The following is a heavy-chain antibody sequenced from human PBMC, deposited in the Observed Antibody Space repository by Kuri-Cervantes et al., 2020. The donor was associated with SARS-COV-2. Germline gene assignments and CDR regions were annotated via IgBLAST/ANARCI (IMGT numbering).Heavy chain of an antibody. CDR1: GFTFSSYS. V-gene: IGHV3-21*01. CDR2: ISSSSSYI. Sequence: GESLKISCAASGFTFSSYSMNWVRQAPGKGLEWVSSISSSSSYIYYADSVKGRFTISRDNAKNSLYLQMNSLRDEDTAVYYCARAMYQLQYYYYGMDVWGQGTTVTVSS. CDR3: ARAMYQLQYYYYGMDV. D-gene: IGHD2-2*01. J-gene: IGHJ6*02.